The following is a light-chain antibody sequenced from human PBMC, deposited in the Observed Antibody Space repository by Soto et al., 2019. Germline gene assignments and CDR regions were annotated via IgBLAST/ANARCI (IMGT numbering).Light chain of an antibody. CDR2: DTR. CDR1: TGAVTSGHY. Sequence: QAVVTQEPSLTVSPGGTVTLTCGSSTGAVTSGHYPYWFQQKPGQAPRTLIYDTRNKHSWTPARFSGSLLGGKAALTLSGAQPEDEAEYYCLVFYSGTYVVFGGGTKLTVL. J-gene: IGLJ2*01. V-gene: IGLV7-46*01. CDR3: LVFYSGTYVV.